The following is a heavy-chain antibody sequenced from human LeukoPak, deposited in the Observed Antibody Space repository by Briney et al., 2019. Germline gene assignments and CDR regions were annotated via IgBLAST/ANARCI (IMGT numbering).Heavy chain of an antibody. J-gene: IGHJ4*02. CDR3: ARDGGYDEGLDY. CDR2: IGYSGSPI. V-gene: IGHV3-11*04. CDR1: GFNFSDYY. Sequence: PGGSLRLSCSASGFNFSDYYMTWIRQAPGKGLEWVSYIGYSGSPIFYPDSVRGRFTVSRDNAKKSLYLQMNSLRAEDTAVYYCARDGGYDEGLDYWGQGTLVTVSS. D-gene: IGHD5-18*01.